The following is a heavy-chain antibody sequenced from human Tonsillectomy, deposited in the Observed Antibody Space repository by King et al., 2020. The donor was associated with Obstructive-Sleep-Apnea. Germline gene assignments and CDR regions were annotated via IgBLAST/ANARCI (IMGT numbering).Heavy chain of an antibody. D-gene: IGHD2-2*03. J-gene: IGHJ4*02. CDR3: ARHGWGPRAGYFDY. Sequence: LQLQESGPGLVKPSETLSLTCTVFGGSISSYYWSWIRQPPGKGLEWIGYIYYSGSTNYNPSLKSRVTISVDTSKNQFSLKLSSVTAADTAVYYCARHGWGPRAGYFDYWGQGTLVTVSS. CDR1: GGSISSYY. V-gene: IGHV4-59*08. CDR2: IYYSGST.